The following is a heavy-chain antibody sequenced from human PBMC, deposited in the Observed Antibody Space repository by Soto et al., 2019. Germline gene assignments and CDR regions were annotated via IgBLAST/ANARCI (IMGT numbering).Heavy chain of an antibody. J-gene: IGHJ4*02. CDR2: IYFSGST. CDR1: GGSISSSSHY. D-gene: IGHD3-10*02. V-gene: IGHV4-39*01. Sequence: ETLSLTCTVSGGSISSSSHYWGWIRQPPGKGLEWIGSIYFSGSTYYNPSLKSRVTISVDTSKNQFSLKLSSVTAADTAVYFCARDVRGVLDYCGQRTLVTVSS. CDR3: ARDVRGVLDY.